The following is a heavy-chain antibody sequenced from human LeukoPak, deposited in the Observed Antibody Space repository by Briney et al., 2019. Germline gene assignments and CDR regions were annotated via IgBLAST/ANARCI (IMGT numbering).Heavy chain of an antibody. D-gene: IGHD1-26*01. J-gene: IGHJ3*02. V-gene: IGHV4-59*08. CDR2: IYYSEST. CDR1: GGSINSYY. Sequence: PSETLSLTCTVSGGSINSYYWSWVRQPPGKGLEWIWHIYYSESTSYNPSLKSRVTTCVDTSKNQLSLELSSGTAPDTAVFFCARHVKGATNAFEIWGQGTMVTVSS. CDR3: ARHVKGATNAFEI.